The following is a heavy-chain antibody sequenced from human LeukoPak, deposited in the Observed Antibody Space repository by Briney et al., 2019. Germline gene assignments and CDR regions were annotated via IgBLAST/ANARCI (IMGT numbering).Heavy chain of an antibody. J-gene: IGHJ6*03. V-gene: IGHV3-53*01. CDR2: IYSGGST. D-gene: IGHD3-10*01. Sequence: GGSLRLSCAASGFTVSSNYMSWVRQAPGKGLEWVSVIYSGGSTYYADSVKGRFTISRDNSKNTLYLQMNSLRAEDTAAYYCARDRYYYGSGSPSAGNYYYYYYMDVWGKGTTVTVSS. CDR3: ARDRYYYGSGSPSAGNYYYYYYMDV. CDR1: GFTVSSNY.